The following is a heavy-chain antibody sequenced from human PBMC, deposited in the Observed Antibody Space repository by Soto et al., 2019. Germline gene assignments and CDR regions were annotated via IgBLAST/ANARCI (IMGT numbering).Heavy chain of an antibody. CDR2: IHYTGSR. V-gene: IGHV4-59*02. D-gene: IGHD3-16*01. J-gene: IGHJ3*02. Sequence: SETLSLTCTVSGASVNDYYWNWVRQPLGKGLEWIGFIHYTGSRIFNPSLQSRVTMSVDVSQNQFSLRLTSVTAEDTAIYYCARWGHPAVKAFDIWGQGTTVTVSS. CDR1: GASVNDYY. CDR3: ARWGHPAVKAFDI.